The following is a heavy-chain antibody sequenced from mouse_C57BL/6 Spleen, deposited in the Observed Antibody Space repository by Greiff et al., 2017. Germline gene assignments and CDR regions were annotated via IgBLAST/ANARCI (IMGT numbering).Heavy chain of an antibody. CDR1: GFTFSSYA. Sequence: EVKLMESGAGLVKPGGSLKLSCAASGFTFSSYAMSWVRQPPEKRLEWVAYISSGGDYIYYADTVKGRFTISRDNARNTLYLQMSSLKSEDTAMYYCTRDGANYPWFAYWGQGTLVTVSA. J-gene: IGHJ3*01. V-gene: IGHV5-9-1*02. CDR3: TRDGANYPWFAY. CDR2: ISSGGDYI. D-gene: IGHD2-1*01.